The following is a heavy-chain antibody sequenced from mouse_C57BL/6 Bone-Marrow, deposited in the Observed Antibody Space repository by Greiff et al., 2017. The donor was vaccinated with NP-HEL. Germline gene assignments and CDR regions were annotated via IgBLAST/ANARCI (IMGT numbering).Heavy chain of an antibody. V-gene: IGHV1-55*01. CDR3: ARNYYDYYYAMDY. CDR1: GYTFTSYW. J-gene: IGHJ4*01. D-gene: IGHD2-4*01. Sequence: QVHVKQPGAELVKPGASVKMSCKASGYTFTSYWITWVKQRPGQGLEWIGDIYAGSGSTNYNEKFKSKATLTVDTSSSTAYMQLSSLTSEDSAVYYCARNYYDYYYAMDYWGQGTSVTVSS. CDR2: IYAGSGST.